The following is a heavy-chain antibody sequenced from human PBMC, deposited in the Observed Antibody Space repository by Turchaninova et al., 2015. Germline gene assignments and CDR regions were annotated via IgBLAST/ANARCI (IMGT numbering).Heavy chain of an antibody. CDR3: ARLANYDSSGSLGC. D-gene: IGHD3-22*01. CDR2: IYPGDSDT. V-gene: IGHV5-51*01. CDR1: GYSFTRFW. Sequence: EVQLVQSGAEVKQPGGSLKISCKGSGYSFTRFWIAWVRRMPGKGLECMGIIYPGDSDTRYSPSFQGQVTISADRSISTAYLQWSSLKASDSAIYYCARLANYDSSGSLGCWGQGTLVTVSS. J-gene: IGHJ4*02.